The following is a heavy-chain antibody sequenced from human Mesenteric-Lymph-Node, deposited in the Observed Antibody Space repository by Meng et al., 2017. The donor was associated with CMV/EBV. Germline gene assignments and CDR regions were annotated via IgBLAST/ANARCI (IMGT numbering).Heavy chain of an antibody. Sequence: GESLKISCAASGFTLTNYDFHWVRQAPGKGLAWVTIMSFDGSNKYSADSVKGRFTISRDTSKNTLDLQMISLTPADTAVYYCARDSDADDWFDPWGQGTLVTVSS. D-gene: IGHD3-10*01. V-gene: IGHV3-30*04. CDR2: MSFDGSNK. J-gene: IGHJ5*02. CDR1: GFTLTNYD. CDR3: ARDSDADDWFDP.